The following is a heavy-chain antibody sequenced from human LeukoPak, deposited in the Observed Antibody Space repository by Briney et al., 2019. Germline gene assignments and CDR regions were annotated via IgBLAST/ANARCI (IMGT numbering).Heavy chain of an antibody. Sequence: GGSMRLSCAASGFTFSSYGMHWVRQAPGKGLEWVAFIRYDGSNKYYADSVKGRFTISRDNSKDTLYLQMNSLRAEDTAVYYCSTQGSSDYWGQGTLVTVSS. CDR3: STQGSSDY. V-gene: IGHV3-30*02. CDR1: GFTFSSYG. CDR2: IRYDGSNK. D-gene: IGHD1-1*01. J-gene: IGHJ4*02.